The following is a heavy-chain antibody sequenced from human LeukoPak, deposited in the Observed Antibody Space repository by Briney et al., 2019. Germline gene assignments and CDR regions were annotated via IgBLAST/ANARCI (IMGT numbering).Heavy chain of an antibody. D-gene: IGHD3-10*01. CDR2: IVPSGSIS. J-gene: IGHJ4*02. CDR3: ARGGVDYYGSGTYYLMYYFDY. V-gene: IGHV3-23*01. Sequence: GGSLRLSCAASGFTFSRHGINWVRQAPGKGLEWVSGIVPSGSISYYADSVKGRFTISRDNSKNTVSLHMNSLRAEDTAVYFCARGGVDYYGSGTYYLMYYFDYWGQGALVTVSS. CDR1: GFTFSRHG.